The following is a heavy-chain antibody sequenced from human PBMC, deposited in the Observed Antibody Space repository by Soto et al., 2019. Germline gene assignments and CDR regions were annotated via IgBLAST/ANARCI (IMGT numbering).Heavy chain of an antibody. CDR3: ARSGYSSSDFDH. Sequence: SETLSLTCTVSGDSLSTYYWSWIRQPAGERLEWIGRIHDTGRTNYNPSLKSRVTMSVDTSKNQFSLRVNSVTAADTAVYYCARSGYSSSDFDHWGQGTLVTVSS. J-gene: IGHJ4*01. D-gene: IGHD6-13*01. V-gene: IGHV4-4*07. CDR1: GDSLSTYY. CDR2: IHDTGRT.